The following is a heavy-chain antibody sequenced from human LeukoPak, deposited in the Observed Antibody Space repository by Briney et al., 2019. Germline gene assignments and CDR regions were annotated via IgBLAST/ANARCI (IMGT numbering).Heavy chain of an antibody. CDR2: ISYDANIGSNK. Sequence: PGGSLRLSCATSGFTFSRYAMHWVRQAPGKGLEWVALISYDANIGSNKYYADSVKGRFTISRDNSKNTLYLQMNSLRAEDTAVYYCAKDKTGVVVITYYFDYWGQGTLVTVSS. V-gene: IGHV3-30-3*01. D-gene: IGHD3-22*01. CDR1: GFTFSRYA. J-gene: IGHJ4*02. CDR3: AKDKTGVVVITYYFDY.